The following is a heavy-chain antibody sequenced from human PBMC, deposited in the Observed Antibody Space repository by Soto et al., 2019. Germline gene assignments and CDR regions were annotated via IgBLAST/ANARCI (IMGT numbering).Heavy chain of an antibody. J-gene: IGHJ4*02. D-gene: IGHD3-10*01. Sequence: PGGSLRLSCAASGFTFSSYAMHWVRQAPGKGLEWVAVISYDGSNKYYADSVKGRFTISRDNSMNTLYLQMNSLRAEDTTIYYCAKDPSGTSIYYSDFWGQGSVVTVSS. CDR2: ISYDGSNK. CDR1: GFTFSSYA. CDR3: AKDPSGTSIYYSDF. V-gene: IGHV3-30-3*01.